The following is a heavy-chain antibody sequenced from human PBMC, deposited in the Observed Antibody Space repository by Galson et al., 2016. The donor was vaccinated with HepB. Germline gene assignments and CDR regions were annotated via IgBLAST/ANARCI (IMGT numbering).Heavy chain of an antibody. Sequence: SLRLSCAASGFTFSNFGMSWVRQAPGKGLEWVSSISGTGDEIYHADSVKGRFTISRDTPKNTPYLQMNSLKAADTAVYYCAKATRGIRGVMIYGMDVWGQGTTVTVS. CDR3: AKATRGIRGVMIYGMDV. CDR2: ISGTGDEI. V-gene: IGHV3-23*01. J-gene: IGHJ6*02. CDR1: GFTFSNFG. D-gene: IGHD3-10*01.